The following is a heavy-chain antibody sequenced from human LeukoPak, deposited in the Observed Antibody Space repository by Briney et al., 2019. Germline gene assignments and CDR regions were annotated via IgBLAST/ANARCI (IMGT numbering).Heavy chain of an antibody. J-gene: IGHJ4*02. CDR2: IIWSGGST. Sequence: SGGSPRLSCAASGFTFDDYGMSWVRQAPGKGLEWVSGIIWSGGSTGYADSVKGRFTISRDNAKNSLYLQMNSLRAEDTALYYCARDDYGSGSWNDYWGQGTLVTVSS. CDR3: ARDDYGSGSWNDY. D-gene: IGHD3-10*01. V-gene: IGHV3-20*04. CDR1: GFTFDDYG.